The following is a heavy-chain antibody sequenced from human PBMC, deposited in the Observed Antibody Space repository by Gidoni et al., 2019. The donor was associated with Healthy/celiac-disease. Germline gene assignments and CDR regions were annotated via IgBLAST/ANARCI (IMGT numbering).Heavy chain of an antibody. Sequence: QVQLQESGPGLVKPSQTLSLTCTVSGGSISSGSYYWSWIRQPAGKGLEWIGRIYTSGSTNYNPSLKSRVTISVDTSKNQFSLKLSSVTAADTAVYYCARDYPPWYDSSPSGAFDIWGQGTMVTVSS. D-gene: IGHD3-22*01. CDR2: IYTSGST. J-gene: IGHJ3*02. CDR1: GGSISSGSYY. CDR3: ARDYPPWYDSSPSGAFDI. V-gene: IGHV4-61*02.